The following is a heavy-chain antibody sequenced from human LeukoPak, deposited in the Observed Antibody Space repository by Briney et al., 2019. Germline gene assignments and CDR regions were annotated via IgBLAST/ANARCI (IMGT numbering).Heavy chain of an antibody. CDR3: AELGITMIGGV. D-gene: IGHD3-10*02. CDR2: ISSSGSTI. Sequence: GGSLRLSCAVSGFTFSSYSMNWVRQAPGKGLEWVSYISSSGSTIYYEDSVKGRFTISRDNAKNSLYLQMNSLRAEDTAVYYCAELGITMIGGVWGKGTTVTISS. J-gene: IGHJ6*04. CDR1: GFTFSSYS. V-gene: IGHV3-48*04.